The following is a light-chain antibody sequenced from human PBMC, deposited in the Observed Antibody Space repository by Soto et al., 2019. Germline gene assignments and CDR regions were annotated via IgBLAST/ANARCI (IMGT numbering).Light chain of an antibody. J-gene: IGLJ2*01. CDR2: DVS. Sequence: QSALTQPASVSGSPGQSITISCTGTSSDVGAYNYVSWYQQHPGKAPKLMIYDVSNRPSGVSNRFSGSKSGNTASLTISGLQAEDEADYYCSSYTTISTLVVFGGGTKRTVL. CDR3: SSYTTISTLVV. V-gene: IGLV2-14*03. CDR1: SSDVGAYNY.